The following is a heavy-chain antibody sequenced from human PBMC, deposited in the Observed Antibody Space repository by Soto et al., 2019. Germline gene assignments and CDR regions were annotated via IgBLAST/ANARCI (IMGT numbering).Heavy chain of an antibody. Sequence: GGSLSLSCAASGFTFSSYAMKWVRQAPGKGLEWVSLIGESGTPTYYADSVKGRFTISRDNSGNTLFLEMYSLRAEDTAVYYCARYIPGVRYYGMDVWGQGTTVTVSS. CDR2: IGESGTPT. J-gene: IGHJ6*02. CDR1: GFTFSSYA. CDR3: ARYIPGVRYYGMDV. V-gene: IGHV3-23*01. D-gene: IGHD2-2*01.